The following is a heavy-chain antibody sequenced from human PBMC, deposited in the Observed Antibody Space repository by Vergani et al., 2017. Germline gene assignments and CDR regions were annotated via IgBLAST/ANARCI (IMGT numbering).Heavy chain of an antibody. CDR1: GFTFSSYA. V-gene: IGHV3-23*04. CDR2: ISGSGGRT. Sequence: EVQLVESGGGLVQPGGSLRLSCAASGFTFSSYAMSWVRQAPGKGLEWVSAISGSGGRTYYADSVKGRFTISRDNSKNTLYLQINSLSAEDTAVYNCAKDSCAGRVFITTGEELDYWGQGTLVTVSS. CDR3: AKDSCAGRVFITTGEELDY. D-gene: IGHD3-22*01. J-gene: IGHJ4*02.